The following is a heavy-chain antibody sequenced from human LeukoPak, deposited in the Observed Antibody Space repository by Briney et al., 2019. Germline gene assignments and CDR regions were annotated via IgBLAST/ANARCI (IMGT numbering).Heavy chain of an antibody. CDR2: IHPKTGVT. D-gene: IGHD7-27*01. CDR3: ARDHNWGPDY. CDR1: GYTFTDNF. Sequence: ASVKVSCKAPGYTFTDNFFHWVRQAPGQGLEWVGWIHPKTGVTHYAQSFQGRVTLTRDTSISTAYMELSGLRSDDTAVYYCARDHNWGPDYWGQGTLVTVSS. J-gene: IGHJ4*02. V-gene: IGHV1-2*02.